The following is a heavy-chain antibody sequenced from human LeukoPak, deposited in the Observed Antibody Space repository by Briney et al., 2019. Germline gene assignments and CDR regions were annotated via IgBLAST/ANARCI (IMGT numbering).Heavy chain of an antibody. CDR3: ARDMSLVPYCYYGMDV. Sequence: GGSLRLSCAASGFTFDDYAMHWVRQAPGKGLQWVSLISWDGGTTYYADSVKGRFTISRDNSKNSLYLQMNSLRAEDTALYYCARDMSLVPYCYYGMDVWGQGTTVTVSS. CDR2: ISWDGGTT. V-gene: IGHV3-43D*03. CDR1: GFTFDDYA. J-gene: IGHJ6*02. D-gene: IGHD6-6*01.